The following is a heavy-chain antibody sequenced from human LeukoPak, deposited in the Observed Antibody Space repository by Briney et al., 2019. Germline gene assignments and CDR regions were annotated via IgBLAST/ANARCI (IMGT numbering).Heavy chain of an antibody. Sequence: GASVKVSCKASGYTFTSYAMHWVRQAPGQRLEWMGWINAGNGNTKYSQKFQGRVTITRDTSASTAYMELSSLRSEDTAVYYCARDEITTEENDFDYWGQGTLVTVSS. CDR3: ARDEITTEENDFDY. J-gene: IGHJ4*02. CDR1: GYTFTSYA. D-gene: IGHD1-1*01. CDR2: INAGNGNT. V-gene: IGHV1-3*01.